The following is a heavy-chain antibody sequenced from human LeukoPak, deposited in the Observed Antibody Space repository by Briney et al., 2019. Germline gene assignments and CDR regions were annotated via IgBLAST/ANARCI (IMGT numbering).Heavy chain of an antibody. J-gene: IGHJ3*02. D-gene: IGHD6-19*01. CDR2: ISYDGSNK. CDR1: GFTFSSYG. V-gene: IGHV3-30*18. CDR3: AKDSPLGSGWSGAFDI. Sequence: QPGRSLRLSRAASGFTFSSYGMHWVRQAPGKGLEWVAVISYDGSNKYYADSVKGRFTISRDNSKNTLYLQMNSLRAEDTAVYYCAKDSPLGSGWSGAFDIWGQGTMVTVSS.